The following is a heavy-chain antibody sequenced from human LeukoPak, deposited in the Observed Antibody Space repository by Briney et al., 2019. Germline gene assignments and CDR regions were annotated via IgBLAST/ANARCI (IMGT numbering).Heavy chain of an antibody. J-gene: IGHJ4*02. CDR1: GFTFSSYG. V-gene: IGHV3-30*02. CDR3: AKDGFAYSSSFFDY. CDR2: IWYGGNNK. D-gene: IGHD6-6*01. Sequence: GGSLRLSCAASGFTFSSYGMHWVCQAPGKGLEWVAVIWYGGNNKYYADSVKGRFTISRDNSKNTLYLQMNSLRAEDTAVYYCAKDGFAYSSSFFDYWGQGTLVTVSS.